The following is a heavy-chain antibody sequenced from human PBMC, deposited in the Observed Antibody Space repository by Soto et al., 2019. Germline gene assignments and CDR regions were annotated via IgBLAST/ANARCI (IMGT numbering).Heavy chain of an antibody. J-gene: IGHJ4*02. D-gene: IGHD2-2*01. CDR2: ISDSGGST. V-gene: IGHV3-23*01. CDR3: EKERGGSTSRTADF. Sequence: EVQLLESGGGLVQPGGSLSLSCAASGFTFSSYGMTWVRQAPGKGPEWVSSISDSGGSTYYADSVKGRFTVSRDNSKNTLFLHMNSLRAEDTAVYYCEKERGGSTSRTADFWGQGTLVTVAS. CDR1: GFTFSSYG.